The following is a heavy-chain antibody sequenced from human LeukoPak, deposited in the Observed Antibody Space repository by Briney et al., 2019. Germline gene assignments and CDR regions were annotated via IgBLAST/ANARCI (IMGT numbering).Heavy chain of an antibody. J-gene: IGHJ4*02. CDR3: AGGRPRPVDY. Sequence: SQTLSLTCAVSGGSISSGGYSWSWIRQPPGKGLEWIGYIYYSGTTYYNPSLKSRITMSLDTSKNQFSLKLSSVTAADTAVYYCAGGRPRPVDYWGQGTLVTVSS. D-gene: IGHD6-6*01. CDR1: GGSISSGGYS. V-gene: IGHV4-30-4*07. CDR2: IYYSGTT.